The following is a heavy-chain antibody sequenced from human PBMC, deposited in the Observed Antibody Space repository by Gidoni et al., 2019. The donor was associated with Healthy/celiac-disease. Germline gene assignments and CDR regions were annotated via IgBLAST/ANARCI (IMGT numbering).Heavy chain of an antibody. CDR2: IIPVFGTA. CDR1: GGTFSSYA. D-gene: IGHD3-22*01. Sequence: QVQLVQSGAEVKKPGSSVKVSCKASGGTFSSYAISWVRQATGQGLEWMGGIIPVFGTANYAQKFQGRVTITADESTSTAYMELSSLRAEDTALYYCARGTMIVGEQYDAFDIWGQGTMVTVSS. V-gene: IGHV1-69*01. CDR3: ARGTMIVGEQYDAFDI. J-gene: IGHJ3*02.